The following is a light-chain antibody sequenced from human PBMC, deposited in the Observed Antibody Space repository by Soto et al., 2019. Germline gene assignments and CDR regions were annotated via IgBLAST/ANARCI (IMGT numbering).Light chain of an antibody. CDR2: AVS. Sequence: SALTQPASVSGSPGQSITISCTGTGSDFGVYNFVSWYQHRPGKAPKPMIYAVSNRPSGVSNRFSGSKSGNTASLTISGLQAEYVSDYYCCSYTSYFPYVCGTGTKVTV. CDR3: CSYTSYFPYV. V-gene: IGLV2-14*01. J-gene: IGLJ1*01. CDR1: GSDFGVYNF.